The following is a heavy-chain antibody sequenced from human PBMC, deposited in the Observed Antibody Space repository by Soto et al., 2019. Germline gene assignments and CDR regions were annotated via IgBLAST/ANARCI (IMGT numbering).Heavy chain of an antibody. V-gene: IGHV1-69*13. CDR2: IIPIFGTA. Sequence: GASVKVSCKASGGTFSSYAISWVRQAPGQGLEWMGGIIPIFGTANYAQKFQGRVTITADESTSTAYMELSSLRSEDTAVYYCASPGGVAGSYYFDYWGQGTLVTVSS. D-gene: IGHD6-19*01. CDR3: ASPGGVAGSYYFDY. CDR1: GGTFSSYA. J-gene: IGHJ4*02.